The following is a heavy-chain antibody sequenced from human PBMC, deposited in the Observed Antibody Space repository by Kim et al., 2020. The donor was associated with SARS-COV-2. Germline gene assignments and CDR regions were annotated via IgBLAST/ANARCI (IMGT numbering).Heavy chain of an antibody. V-gene: IGHV3-23*01. CDR3: AKKYYSGSYHFDD. D-gene: IGHD1-26*01. Sequence: YAYSVRGRFTISRDKSKNTLYLQMNSLRAEDTAVYYCAKKYYSGSYHFDDWGQGTLVTVSS. J-gene: IGHJ4*02.